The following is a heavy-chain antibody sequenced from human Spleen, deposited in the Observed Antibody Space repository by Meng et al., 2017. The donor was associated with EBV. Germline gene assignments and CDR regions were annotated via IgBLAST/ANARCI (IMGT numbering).Heavy chain of an antibody. J-gene: IGHJ4*02. CDR3: AKLAGRTAFDY. D-gene: IGHD3-3*02. CDR1: GFTFDDYD. Sequence: EVDLRESGGGLVKPGGSLRLSCAAFGFTFDDYDMDWVRQTPAKGLEWVATINWNGEITGYADSVKGRFTISRDNVKNSVYLQMNSLRVEDTALYHCAKLAGRTAFDYWGQGTLVTVSS. V-gene: IGHV3-20*01. CDR2: INWNGEIT.